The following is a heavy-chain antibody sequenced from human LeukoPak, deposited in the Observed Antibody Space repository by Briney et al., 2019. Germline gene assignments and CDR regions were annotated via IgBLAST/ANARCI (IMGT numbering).Heavy chain of an antibody. V-gene: IGHV3-7*01. CDR1: VFSFSSNC. CDR3: ATSLGPLPDY. Sequence: GGCLRLSCAASVFSFSSNCMIWVRQAPWKGREWVANIKQDGSEKYYVDSVKGRFTISRDNAKNSLYLQMNSLRAEDTAVYYCATSLGPLPDYWGQGTLVTVSS. D-gene: IGHD7-27*01. J-gene: IGHJ4*02. CDR2: IKQDGSEK.